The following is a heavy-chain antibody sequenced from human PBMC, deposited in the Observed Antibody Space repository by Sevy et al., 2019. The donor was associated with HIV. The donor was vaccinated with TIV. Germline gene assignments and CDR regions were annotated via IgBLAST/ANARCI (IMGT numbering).Heavy chain of an antibody. V-gene: IGHV3-23*01. Sequence: GGCLRLSCAASGFTFTDYAMSWVRQAPGKGLEWVSCISGSGGSTFYADSVKGRFTISRDNSKNTLYLQMNSLRAEDKAVHYCAKDYYAGSGYYPQGAFDIWGQGTMVTVSS. J-gene: IGHJ3*02. CDR3: AKDYYAGSGYYPQGAFDI. D-gene: IGHD3-22*01. CDR1: GFTFTDYA. CDR2: ISGSGGST.